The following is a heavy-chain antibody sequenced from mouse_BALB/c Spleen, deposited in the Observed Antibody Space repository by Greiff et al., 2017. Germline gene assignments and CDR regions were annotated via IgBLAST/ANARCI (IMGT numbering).Heavy chain of an antibody. V-gene: IGHV1-63*02. Sequence: LVESGAELVRPGTSVKISCKASGYTFTNYWLGWVKQRPGHGLEWIGDIYPGGGYTNYNEKFKGKATLTADTSSSTAYMQLSSLTSEDSAVYFCARSARYFDVWGAGTTVTVSS. CDR2: IYPGGGYT. CDR1: GYTFTNYW. J-gene: IGHJ1*01. CDR3: ARSARYFDV.